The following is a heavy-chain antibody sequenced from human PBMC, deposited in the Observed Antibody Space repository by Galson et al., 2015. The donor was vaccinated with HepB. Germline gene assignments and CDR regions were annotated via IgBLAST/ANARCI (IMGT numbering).Heavy chain of an antibody. CDR1: GDSVSSNSAA. CDR2: TYYRSKWYN. CDR3: ARGLWVGELLRGGRGHYYYYYGMDV. J-gene: IGHJ6*02. D-gene: IGHD3-10*01. V-gene: IGHV6-1*01. Sequence: CAISGDSVSSNSAAWNWIRQSPSRGLEWLGRTYYRSKWYNDYAVSVKSRITINPDTSKNQFSLRLNSVTPEDTAVYYCARGLWVGELLRGGRGHYYYYYGMDVWGQGTTVTVSS.